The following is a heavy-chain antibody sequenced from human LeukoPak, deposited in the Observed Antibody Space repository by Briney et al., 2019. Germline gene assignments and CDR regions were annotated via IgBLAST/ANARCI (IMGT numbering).Heavy chain of an antibody. CDR2: IYHSGST. J-gene: IGHJ6*03. Sequence: ASETLSLTCTVSGYSISSGYYWGWIRQPPGKGLEWIGSIYHSGSTYYNPSLKSRVTISVDTSKNQFSLKLSSVTAADTAVYYCARGHGDYASPYYYYYMDVWGKGTTVTVSS. CDR3: ARGHGDYASPYYYYYMDV. D-gene: IGHD4-17*01. V-gene: IGHV4-38-2*02. CDR1: GYSISSGYY.